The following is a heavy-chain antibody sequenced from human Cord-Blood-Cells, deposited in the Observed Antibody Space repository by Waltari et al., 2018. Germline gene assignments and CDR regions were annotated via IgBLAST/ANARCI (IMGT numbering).Heavy chain of an antibody. CDR3: ARDRYCSSTSCYDY. Sequence: EVQLVESGGGLVKPGGSLRLSCAASGFTFSSHSINWVRQAPGKVLEWVSSISSSSSYIYYADSVKGRFTISRDNAKNSLYLQMNSLRAEDTAVYYCARDRYCSSTSCYDYWGQGTLVTVSS. J-gene: IGHJ4*02. D-gene: IGHD2-2*01. CDR2: ISSSSSYI. V-gene: IGHV3-21*01. CDR1: GFTFSSHS.